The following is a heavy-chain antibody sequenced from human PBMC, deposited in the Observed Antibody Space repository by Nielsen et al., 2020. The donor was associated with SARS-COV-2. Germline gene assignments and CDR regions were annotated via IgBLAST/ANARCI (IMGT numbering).Heavy chain of an antibody. Sequence: GGSLRLSCAASGFTFSGSAMHWVRQAPGKGPEWVAVISYDGSNEYYAEFVKGRFTISRDNSKNTLYLEIHSLRAEDTAVYYCAKVITEWELLSVAFDIWGQGTMVTVSS. CDR1: GFTFSGSA. J-gene: IGHJ3*02. D-gene: IGHD1-26*01. CDR2: ISYDGSNE. V-gene: IGHV3-30*04. CDR3: AKVITEWELLSVAFDI.